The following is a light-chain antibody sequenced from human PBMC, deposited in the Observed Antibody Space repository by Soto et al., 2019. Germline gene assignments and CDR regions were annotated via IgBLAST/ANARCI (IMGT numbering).Light chain of an antibody. CDR1: QGIANY. CDR2: AAS. CDR3: QQYNNWPPMYT. V-gene: IGKV1-27*01. J-gene: IGKJ2*01. Sequence: DIQMTQSPSSLSASVGDRVTITCRASQGIANYLAWYQQKPGKVPKLLIYAASTLEPGVPSRFSGSGFGTEFTLTISSLQSEDFAVYYCQQYNNWPPMYTFGQGTKLEIK.